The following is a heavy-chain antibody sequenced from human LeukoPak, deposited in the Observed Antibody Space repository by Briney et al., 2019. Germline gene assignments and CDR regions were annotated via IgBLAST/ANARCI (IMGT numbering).Heavy chain of an antibody. CDR1: GNTFTSYY. V-gene: IGHV1-46*01. J-gene: IGHJ6*02. Sequence: ASVKVSCKASGNTFTSYYIHWVRQAPGQGLEWMGIINPSSGSTNYAQKFQGRVTMTRDTSTSTVYMELSSLRSEDTAVYYCATWGSSSSPLPTMDVWGQGTTVTVSS. D-gene: IGHD6-13*01. CDR2: INPSSGST. CDR3: ATWGSSSSPLPTMDV.